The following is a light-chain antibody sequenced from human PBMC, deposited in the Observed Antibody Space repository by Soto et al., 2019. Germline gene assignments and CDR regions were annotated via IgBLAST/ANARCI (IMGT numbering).Light chain of an antibody. V-gene: IGKV3D-15*01. CDR2: DAS. Sequence: EIVMTQSPAALSVSPGGGATRSCRASQSLSSSLAWYQQKPGQAPRLLIYDASNRATGIPARFSGSGSGTDFTLTISSLEPEDFAVYYCQQYGGSPITFGLGTRLEIK. CDR3: QQYGGSPIT. J-gene: IGKJ5*01. CDR1: QSLSSS.